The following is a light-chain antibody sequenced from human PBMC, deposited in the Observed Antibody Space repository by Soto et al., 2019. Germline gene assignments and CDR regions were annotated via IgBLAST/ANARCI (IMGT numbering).Light chain of an antibody. Sequence: QSALTQPASVSGSPGQSITISCTGTSSDVGGYNYVSWYQQHPGKAPKLLIYEVSNRPSGVSNRFSGSKSGNTASLTISGLQADDEAHYYCSSYKTRSSVIFGGGTKLTVL. CDR3: SSYKTRSSVI. V-gene: IGLV2-14*01. CDR2: EVS. J-gene: IGLJ2*01. CDR1: SSDVGGYNY.